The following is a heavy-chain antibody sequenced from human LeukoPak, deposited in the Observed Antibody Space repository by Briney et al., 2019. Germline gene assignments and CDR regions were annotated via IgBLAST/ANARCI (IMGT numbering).Heavy chain of an antibody. J-gene: IGHJ4*02. CDR3: ARIDEAEGAPDY. V-gene: IGHV4-59*01. D-gene: IGHD2-15*01. Sequence: SETLSLTCTVSGGSISGYYWSWIRQPPGKGLEWIGYIYYSGSTNYNPSLKSRVTISVDTSKNQFSLKLSSVTAADTAVYYCARIDEAEGAPDYWGQGTLVTVSS. CDR1: GGSISGYY. CDR2: IYYSGST.